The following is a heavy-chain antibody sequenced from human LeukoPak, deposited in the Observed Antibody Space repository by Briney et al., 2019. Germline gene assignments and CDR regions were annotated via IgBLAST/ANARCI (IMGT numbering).Heavy chain of an antibody. CDR2: ITGGSPTT. Sequence: GGSLRLSCAASGFTFRDDAMTWVRRAPGKRFEWVSAITGGSPTTCYAASVTGRFTMSRENSSHLVFLVMTDLRIEESAGSYCALAPDFVWGSCRNNYCDPWGQGTLVSVS. CDR3: ALAPDFVWGSCRNNYCDP. D-gene: IGHD3-3*01. J-gene: IGHJ5*02. CDR1: GFTFRDDA. V-gene: IGHV3-23*01.